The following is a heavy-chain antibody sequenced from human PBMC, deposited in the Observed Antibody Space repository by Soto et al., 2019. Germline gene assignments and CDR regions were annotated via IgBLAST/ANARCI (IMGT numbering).Heavy chain of an antibody. Sequence: EVQLVESGGGLVQPGGSLRLSCVVSGFTISTNYMSWVRQAPGKAPEWVSVMYSGGSTFNTGSVEGRFAISRDNSKNTLYLQMNSLRVEDTAVYYCARFADSLTGYFQDWGQGTLVIVSS. CDR3: ARFADSLTGYFQD. J-gene: IGHJ4*02. V-gene: IGHV3-66*01. CDR2: MYSGGST. CDR1: GFTISTNY. D-gene: IGHD3-9*01.